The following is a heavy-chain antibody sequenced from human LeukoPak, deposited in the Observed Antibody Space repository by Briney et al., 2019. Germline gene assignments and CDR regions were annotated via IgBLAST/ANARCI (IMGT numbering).Heavy chain of an antibody. Sequence: SETLSLTCTVSGGSISSSSYYWGWIRQPPGKGLEWIGSIYYSGSTYYNPSLKSRVTISVDTSKNQFSLKLSSVTAADTAVYYCARRGIAAMGYYYYMDVWGKGTTVTVSS. CDR2: IYYSGST. D-gene: IGHD6-13*01. J-gene: IGHJ6*03. CDR3: ARRGIAAMGYYYYMDV. CDR1: GGSISSSSYY. V-gene: IGHV4-39*07.